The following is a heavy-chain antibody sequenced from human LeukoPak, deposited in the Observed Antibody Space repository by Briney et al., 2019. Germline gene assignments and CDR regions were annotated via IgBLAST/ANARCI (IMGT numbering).Heavy chain of an antibody. D-gene: IGHD6-19*01. CDR1: GGSISTNDYY. J-gene: IGHJ4*02. CDR2: IYYSGST. V-gene: IGHV4-39*01. Sequence: SETLSLTCTVSGGSISTNDYYWGWIRQPPGKGLEWIGSIYYSGSTYYNPSLKSRVTISVDTSKNQFSLKLSSVTAADTAVYYCARQPPPYSSGLYYFDCWGQGTLVTVSS. CDR3: ARQPPPYSSGLYYFDC.